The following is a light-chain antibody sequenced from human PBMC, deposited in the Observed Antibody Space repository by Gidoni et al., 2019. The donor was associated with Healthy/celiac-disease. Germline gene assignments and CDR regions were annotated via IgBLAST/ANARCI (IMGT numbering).Light chain of an antibody. CDR1: QSISSY. V-gene: IGKV1-39*01. Sequence: DIQMTQSPSSLSASVGDRVTITCRASQSISSYLHCYQQKPGRVPKLLIYAAASLQSGVPSRFSGSGAWTEVTLPISSRQPEDVATYYCQQSYSTSWTFGRGTKVEIK. CDR3: QQSYSTSWT. J-gene: IGKJ1*01. CDR2: AAA.